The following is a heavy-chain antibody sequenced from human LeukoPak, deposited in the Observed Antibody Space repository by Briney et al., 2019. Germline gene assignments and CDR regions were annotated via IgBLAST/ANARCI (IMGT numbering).Heavy chain of an antibody. CDR2: ISYDGSNK. CDR1: GFTFSSYA. V-gene: IGHV3-30-3*01. CDR3: AGGVNDYGDY. J-gene: IGHJ4*02. Sequence: GGSLRLSCAASGFTFSSYAMHWVRQAPGKGLEWVAVISYDGSNKYYADSVKGRFTISGDNSKNTLYLQMNSLRAEDTAVYYCAGGVNDYGDYWGQGTLVTVSS.